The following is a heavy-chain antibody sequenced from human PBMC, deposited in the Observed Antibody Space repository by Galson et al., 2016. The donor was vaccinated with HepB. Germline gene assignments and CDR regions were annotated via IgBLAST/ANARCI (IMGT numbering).Heavy chain of an antibody. CDR3: ARSSADVHRFDL. Sequence: SLRLSCAASGFTFANSAMSWVRQAPGKGLEWVSGISANGDNAWYTDSVKGRFTISRDNFKNTLHLQMNSLRVEDTAVFYCARSSADVHRFDLWGQGTPVSVSS. D-gene: IGHD2-15*01. V-gene: IGHV3-23*01. CDR1: GFTFANSA. CDR2: ISANGDNA. J-gene: IGHJ5*02.